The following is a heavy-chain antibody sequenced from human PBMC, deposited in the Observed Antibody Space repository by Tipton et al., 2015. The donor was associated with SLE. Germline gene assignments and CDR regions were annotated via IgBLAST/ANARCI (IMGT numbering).Heavy chain of an antibody. Sequence: SLRLSCAASGFTFSSYAMSWVRQAPGKGLEWVSAISGSGGSTYYADSVKGRFTISRDNSKNTLYLQMNSLRAEDTAVHYCAREYGSGSFYGYWGPGTLVTVSS. D-gene: IGHD3-10*01. V-gene: IGHV3-23*01. CDR2: ISGSGGST. CDR1: GFTFSSYA. CDR3: AREYGSGSFYGY. J-gene: IGHJ4*02.